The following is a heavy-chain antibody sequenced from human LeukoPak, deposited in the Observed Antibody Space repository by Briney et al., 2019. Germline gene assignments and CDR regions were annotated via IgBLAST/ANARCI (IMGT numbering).Heavy chain of an antibody. Sequence: ASVKVSCKASGYTFTGYFMHWVRQAPGQGLEWMGWINPNSGGTNYAQKFQGRVTMTRDTSISAAYMELSRLTSDDTAVYYCARDILTDDAFDIWGQGTMVTVSS. J-gene: IGHJ3*02. CDR2: INPNSGGT. D-gene: IGHD7-27*01. V-gene: IGHV1-2*02. CDR1: GYTFTGYF. CDR3: ARDILTDDAFDI.